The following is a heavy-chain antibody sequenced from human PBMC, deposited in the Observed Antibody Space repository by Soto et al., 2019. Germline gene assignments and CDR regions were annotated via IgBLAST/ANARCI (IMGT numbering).Heavy chain of an antibody. CDR1: GYTLTELS. Sequence: ASVKVSCKVSGYTLTELSMHWVRQAPGKGLEWMGGFDPEDVETIYAQKFQGRVTMTEDTSTDTAYMELSSLRSEDTAVYYCATVSVAGTGFDYWGQGTLVAVSS. J-gene: IGHJ4*02. CDR2: FDPEDVET. D-gene: IGHD6-19*01. V-gene: IGHV1-24*01. CDR3: ATVSVAGTGFDY.